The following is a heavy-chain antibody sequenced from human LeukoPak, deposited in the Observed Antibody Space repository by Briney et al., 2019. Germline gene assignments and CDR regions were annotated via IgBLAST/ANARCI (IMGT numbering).Heavy chain of an antibody. Sequence: SETLSLTCTVSGGSISSSSYYWGWIRQPPGKGLEWIGSIYYSGSTYYNPSLKSRVTISVDTSKNQFSLKLSSVTAADTAVYYCARRYYDILTGSDAFDIWGQGTMVTVSS. CDR2: IYYSGST. J-gene: IGHJ3*02. V-gene: IGHV4-39*01. CDR3: ARRYYDILTGSDAFDI. CDR1: GGSISSSSYY. D-gene: IGHD3-9*01.